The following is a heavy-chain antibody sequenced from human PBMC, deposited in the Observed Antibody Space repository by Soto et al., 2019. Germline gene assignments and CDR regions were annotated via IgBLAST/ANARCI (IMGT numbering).Heavy chain of an antibody. D-gene: IGHD4-17*01. Sequence: PSETLSLTCTVSGGSISSYYWSWIRQPPGKGLEWIGYIYYSGSTNYNPSLKSRVTISVDTSKNQFSLKLSSVTAADTAVYYCARDLRGDYYFDYWGQGTLVTVSS. J-gene: IGHJ4*02. V-gene: IGHV4-59*01. CDR2: IYYSGST. CDR1: GGSISSYY. CDR3: ARDLRGDYYFDY.